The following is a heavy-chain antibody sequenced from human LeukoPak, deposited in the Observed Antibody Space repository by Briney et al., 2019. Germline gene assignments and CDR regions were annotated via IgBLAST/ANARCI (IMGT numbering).Heavy chain of an antibody. J-gene: IGHJ4*02. CDR3: ARDHCSGGSCYSSAFDY. Sequence: ASVKVSCKASGYTFTGYYMHWVRQAPGQGLEWMGWINPNSGGTNYAQKFQGRVTMTRDTSISTAYMELSRLRSDDTAVYYCARDHCSGGSCYSSAFDYWGQGSLVTVSS. CDR2: INPNSGGT. CDR1: GYTFTGYY. D-gene: IGHD2-15*01. V-gene: IGHV1-2*02.